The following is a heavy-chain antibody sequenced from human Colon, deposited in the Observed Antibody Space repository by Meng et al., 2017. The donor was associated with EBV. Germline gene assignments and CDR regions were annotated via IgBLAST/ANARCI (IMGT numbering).Heavy chain of an antibody. V-gene: IGHV4-34*01. Sequence: QVQPHLVGAVRLEPSEPLSPTCGVSGGSLSGYYWSWIRHFPGRTLEFIGDINHSGSANYNPSLRSRVTISVDTSKNQIFLNLHSVTAADTAVYHCARTFGYCSNNNCPRTLGYWGQGTLVTVSS. CDR2: INHSGSA. CDR1: GGSLSGYY. D-gene: IGHD2-2*03. J-gene: IGHJ4*02. CDR3: ARTFGYCSNNNCPRTLGY.